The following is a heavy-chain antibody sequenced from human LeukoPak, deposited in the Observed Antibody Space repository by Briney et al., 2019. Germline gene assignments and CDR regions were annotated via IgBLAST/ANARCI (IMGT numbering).Heavy chain of an antibody. V-gene: IGHV1-18*01. CDR3: ARDVRDVVVPAAMSGGLDY. D-gene: IGHD2-2*01. J-gene: IGHJ4*02. CDR2: ISAYNGNT. Sequence: ASVKVSCKASGYTFTSYGISWVRQAPGQGLEWMGWISAYNGNTNYAQKLQGRVTMTTDTSTSTAYMELRSLRSDDTAMYYCARDVRDVVVPAAMSGGLDYWGQGTLVTVSS. CDR1: GYTFTSYG.